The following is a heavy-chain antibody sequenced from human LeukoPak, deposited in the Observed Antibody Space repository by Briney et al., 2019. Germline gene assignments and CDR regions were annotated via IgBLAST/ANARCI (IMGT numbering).Heavy chain of an antibody. CDR1: GGSISSGRYY. CDR2: IYHSGST. V-gene: IGHV4-39*07. J-gene: IGHJ5*02. D-gene: IGHD6-19*01. Sequence: TSETLSLTCTVSGGSISSGRYYWNWIRQPPGKGLEWIGSIYHSGSTYYNPSLKSRVTISVDTSKNQFSLKLSSVTAADTAVYYCARGLSYSSGWYVWFDPWGQGTLVTVSS. CDR3: ARGLSYSSGWYVWFDP.